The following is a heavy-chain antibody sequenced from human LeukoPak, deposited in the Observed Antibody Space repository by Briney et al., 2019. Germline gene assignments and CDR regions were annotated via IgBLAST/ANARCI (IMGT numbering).Heavy chain of an antibody. CDR1: GFTFSSYA. J-gene: IGHJ3*02. V-gene: IGHV3-30-3*01. D-gene: IGHD6-13*01. CDR2: ISYDGSNK. CDR3: ASSVQQQLALDAFDI. Sequence: PGGSLRLSCAASGFTFSSYAVHWVRQAPGKGLEWVAVISYDGSNKFYADSVKGRFTISRDNSRNTLYLEMNSLRAEDTAVYFCASSVQQQLALDAFDIWGQGTMVTVSS.